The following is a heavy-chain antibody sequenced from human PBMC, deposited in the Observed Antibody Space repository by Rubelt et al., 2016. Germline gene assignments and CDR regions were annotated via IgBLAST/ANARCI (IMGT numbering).Heavy chain of an antibody. CDR3: KGFDP. CDR2: INHSGST. D-gene: IGHD2-2*01. V-gene: IGHV4-34*01. J-gene: IGHJ5*02. Sequence: QVQLQQWGAGLLKPSETLSLTCAVYGGSFSGYYWSWIRQPPGKGLEWIGEINHSGSTTYTTSLKSRVTISVTAADTAVNYCARGRNIYCSSTSCLKGFDPWGQGILVTVSS. CDR1: GGSFSGYY.